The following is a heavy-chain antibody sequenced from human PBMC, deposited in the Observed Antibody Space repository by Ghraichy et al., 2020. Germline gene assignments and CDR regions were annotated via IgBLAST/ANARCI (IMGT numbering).Heavy chain of an antibody. CDR2: ISSRGDTT. D-gene: IGHD6-19*01. CDR3: IGGHSSGWYSGY. Sequence: GGSLRLSCETSGFTFGDYYMSWIRQAPGKGLEWVSFISSRGDTTYYADSVKGRFTISRDYTKKSLYLQMDSLGAGDTAVYYCIGGHSSGWYSGYWGQGTLVNVSP. J-gene: IGHJ4*02. V-gene: IGHV3-11*01. CDR1: GFTFGDYY.